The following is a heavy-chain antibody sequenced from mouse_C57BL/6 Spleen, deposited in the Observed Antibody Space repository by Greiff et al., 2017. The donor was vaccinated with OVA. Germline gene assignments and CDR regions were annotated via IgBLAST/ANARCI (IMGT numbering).Heavy chain of an antibody. CDR3: ASRGYYGSSYEGAWFAY. D-gene: IGHD1-1*01. Sequence: VQLQQSGAELVMPGASVKLSCKASGYTFTSYWMHWVKQRPGQGLEWIGEIDPSDSYTNYNQKFKGKSTLTVDKSSSTAYMQLSSLTSEDSAVYYCASRGYYGSSYEGAWFAYWGQGTLVTVSA. CDR1: GYTFTSYW. CDR2: IDPSDSYT. V-gene: IGHV1-69*01. J-gene: IGHJ3*01.